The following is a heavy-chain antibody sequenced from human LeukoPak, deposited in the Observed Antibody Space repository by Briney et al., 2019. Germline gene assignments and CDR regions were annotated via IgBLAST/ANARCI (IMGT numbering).Heavy chain of an antibody. CDR3: AKDHRYGDPGSFGY. V-gene: IGHV3-30*02. J-gene: IGHJ4*02. D-gene: IGHD4-17*01. CDR2: IRYDGTNE. Sequence: GGSLRLSCAASGFTFSTYGMHWVRQAPGKGLEWVAFIRYDGTNEYYADSVKGRFTISRDNSKNTLYLQMNSLRAEDTAVYYCAKDHRYGDPGSFGYWGQGTLVTVSS. CDR1: GFTFSTYG.